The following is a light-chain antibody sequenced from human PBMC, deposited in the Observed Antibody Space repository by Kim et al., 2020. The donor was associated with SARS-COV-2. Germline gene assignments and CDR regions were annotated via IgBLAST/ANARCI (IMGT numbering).Light chain of an antibody. V-gene: IGKV2-30*01. CDR3: MQGTHWPFT. CDR2: KVS. CDR1: HSLGYSDGNIY. Sequence: PASLSRRSSHSLGYSDGNIYLNWFHQRPGQSPRRLMSKVSNRDAWVPDRFSVSGSGTYFTLQVNRVEAEFVGVYACMQGTHWPFTFGPGTKVDIK. J-gene: IGKJ3*01.